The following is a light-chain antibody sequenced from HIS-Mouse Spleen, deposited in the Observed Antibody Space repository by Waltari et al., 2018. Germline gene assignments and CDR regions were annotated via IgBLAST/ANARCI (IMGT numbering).Light chain of an antibody. Sequence: QSVLTQPPSASGTPGHRVTISCSGSSSNLGSNYVYWYQQLPGTAPKLLIYRNTQRPSGVPDRFSGSKSGTSASLAISGLRSEDEADYYCAAWDDSLSGRVFGGGTKLTVL. V-gene: IGLV1-47*01. CDR3: AAWDDSLSGRV. CDR2: RNT. CDR1: SSNLGSNY. J-gene: IGLJ3*02.